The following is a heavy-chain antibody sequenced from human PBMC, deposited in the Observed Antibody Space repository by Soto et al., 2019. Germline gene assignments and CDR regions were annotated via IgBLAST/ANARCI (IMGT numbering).Heavy chain of an antibody. CDR1: GFTFTGYS. CDR3: ARESEDLTSNFDY. CDR2: ISSTTNYT. J-gene: IGHJ4*02. V-gene: IGHV3-21*06. Sequence: GGSLRLSCAASGFTFTGYSMNWVRQAPGKGLEWVSSISSTTNYTYYGDSMKGRFTISRDNAKNSLYLEMNSLRAEDTAVYYCARESEDLTSNFDYWGQGTLVTVSS.